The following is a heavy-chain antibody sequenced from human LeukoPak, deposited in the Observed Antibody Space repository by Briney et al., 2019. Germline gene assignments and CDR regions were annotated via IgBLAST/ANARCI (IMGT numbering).Heavy chain of an antibody. V-gene: IGHV3-66*01. Sequence: GGSLRLSCAASGFTVSSNYMSWVRQAPGKGLEWVSVIYSGGSTYYADSVKGRFTISRDNSKNTLYLQMNSLRAEDTAVYYCARARDYGELDYWGQGTLVTVSS. CDR3: ARARDYGELDY. D-gene: IGHD4-17*01. J-gene: IGHJ4*02. CDR2: IYSGGST. CDR1: GFTVSSNY.